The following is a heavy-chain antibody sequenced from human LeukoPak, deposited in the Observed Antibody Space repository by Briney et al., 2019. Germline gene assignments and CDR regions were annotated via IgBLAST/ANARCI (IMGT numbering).Heavy chain of an antibody. V-gene: IGHV1-18*01. J-gene: IGHJ6*03. CDR2: ISAYNGNT. CDR1: GYTFTSYG. CDR3: ARYDIVVVPAATVADYYYMDV. D-gene: IGHD2-2*01. Sequence: ASVKVSCKASGYTFTSYGISWVRQAPGQGLEWMGWISAYNGNTNYAQKLQGRVTMTTDTSTSTAYMELRSLRSDDTAVYYCARYDIVVVPAATVADYYYMDVWGKGTTVTISS.